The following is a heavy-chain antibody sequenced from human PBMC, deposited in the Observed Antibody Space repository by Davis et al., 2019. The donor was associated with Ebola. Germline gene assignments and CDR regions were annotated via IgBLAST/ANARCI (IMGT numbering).Heavy chain of an antibody. J-gene: IGHJ3*02. CDR1: SGSIIDANW. CDR3: AHPNSDYYHIDVFDT. CDR2: VYHTGST. V-gene: IGHV4-4*02. D-gene: IGHD3-22*01. Sequence: SETLSLTCTVSSGSIIDANWWSWVRQPPGKGPEWIGQVYHTGSTVYNPSLESRLTISIDKSKNQFSLKLTSLTAADTAMYYCAHPNSDYYHIDVFDTWGPGTLVTVSS.